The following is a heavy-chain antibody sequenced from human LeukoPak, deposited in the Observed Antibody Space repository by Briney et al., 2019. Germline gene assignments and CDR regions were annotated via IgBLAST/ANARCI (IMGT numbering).Heavy chain of an antibody. CDR2: INHSGST. V-gene: IGHV4-34*01. D-gene: IGHD1-1*01. J-gene: IGHJ5*02. CDR3: ARGSGTGWFDP. Sequence: PSETLSLTCAVYGGSFSAHYWNWIRQPPGKGLEWIGEINHSGSTNYNPSLKSRVTISVDMSKNQFSLKLSSVTAADTAVYYCARGSGTGWFDPWGQGTLVTVSS. CDR1: GGSFSAHY.